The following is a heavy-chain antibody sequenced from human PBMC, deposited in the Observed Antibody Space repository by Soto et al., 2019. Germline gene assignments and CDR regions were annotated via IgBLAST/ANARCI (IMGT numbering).Heavy chain of an antibody. V-gene: IGHV3-21*01. CDR2: ISSSSSYI. J-gene: IGHJ6*02. CDR3: ARDPSMYYCSGGSCYSWVYYYGMDV. CDR1: GFTFSSYS. Sequence: LRLSCAASGFTFSSYSMNWVRQAPGKGLEWVSSISSSSSYIYYADSVKGRFTISRDSAKNSLYLQMNSLRAEDTAVYYCARDPSMYYCSGGSCYSWVYYYGMDVWGQGTTVTVSS. D-gene: IGHD2-15*01.